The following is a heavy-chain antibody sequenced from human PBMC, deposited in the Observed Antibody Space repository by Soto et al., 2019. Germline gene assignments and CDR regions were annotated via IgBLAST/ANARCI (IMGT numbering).Heavy chain of an antibody. Sequence: SETLSLTCTVSGGSISSGDYYWSWIRQPPGKGLEWIGYIYYSGSTYYNPSLKSRVTISVDTSKNQFSLKLSSVTAADTAVYYCARGGEYCTNGVCYTTPHFDYWGQGTLVTVSS. D-gene: IGHD2-8*01. CDR1: GGSISSGDYY. CDR3: ARGGEYCTNGVCYTTPHFDY. CDR2: IYYSGST. J-gene: IGHJ4*02. V-gene: IGHV4-30-4*01.